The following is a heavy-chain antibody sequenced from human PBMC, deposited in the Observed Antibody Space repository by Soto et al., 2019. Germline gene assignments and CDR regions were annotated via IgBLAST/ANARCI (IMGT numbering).Heavy chain of an antibody. Sequence: QVQLVESGGGVVQPGRSLRLSCAASGFTFSSYGMHWVRQAPGKGLEWVAVISYDGSNKYYADSVKGRFTISRDNSKNTLYLQMNSLRAEDTAVHYCAKGGVNMNTFFDYWGQGTLVTVSS. CDR3: AKGGVNMNTFFDY. J-gene: IGHJ4*02. D-gene: IGHD3-16*01. V-gene: IGHV3-30*18. CDR1: GFTFSSYG. CDR2: ISYDGSNK.